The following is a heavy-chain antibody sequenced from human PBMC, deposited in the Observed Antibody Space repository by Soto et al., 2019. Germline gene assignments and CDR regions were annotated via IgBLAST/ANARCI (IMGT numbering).Heavy chain of an antibody. J-gene: IGHJ4*02. CDR3: ARDRPFQNGSPTLIIDY. V-gene: IGHV1-46*01. CDR1: GYTFTSYY. D-gene: IGHD3-10*01. Sequence: GASVKVSCKASGYTFTSYYMHWVRQAPGQGLEWMGIISPSGGSTSYAQKFQGRVTMTRDTSTSTVYMELSSLRSEDTAVYYCARDRPFQNGSPTLIIDYWGQGTLVTVSS. CDR2: ISPSGGST.